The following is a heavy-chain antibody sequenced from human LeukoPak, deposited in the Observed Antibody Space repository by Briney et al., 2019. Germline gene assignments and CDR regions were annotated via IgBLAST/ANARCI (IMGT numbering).Heavy chain of an antibody. J-gene: IGHJ6*02. Sequence: SETLSLTCTVSGGSLSSSSYYWGWIRQPPGKGLEWNWSIYYSVITYYNPSLKSRVTICVDTSKNQFSLKLSSVTAADTAVYYCARHINGSGSTGPRGYYYYYYGMDVWGQGTTVTVSS. V-gene: IGHV4-39*01. CDR2: IYYSVIT. D-gene: IGHD3-10*01. CDR1: GGSLSSSSYY. CDR3: ARHINGSGSTGPRGYYYYYYGMDV.